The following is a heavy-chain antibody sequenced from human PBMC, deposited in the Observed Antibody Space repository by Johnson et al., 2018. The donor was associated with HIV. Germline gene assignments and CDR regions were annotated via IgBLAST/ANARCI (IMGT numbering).Heavy chain of an antibody. Sequence: VQLVESGGELVQPGGSLSLSCGASGFSVSNNYMNWVRQAPGKGLVWVSLIYRGVSTYYADSVKGRFTISRDNSNNTLYLQMNNLRLEDTAVYLCARGRISVQEVDLRGGGFDVWGQGTKVTVSS. CDR1: GFSVSNNY. CDR2: IYRGVST. V-gene: IGHV3-66*02. CDR3: ARGRISVQEVDLRGGGFDV. D-gene: IGHD5/OR15-5a*01. J-gene: IGHJ3*01.